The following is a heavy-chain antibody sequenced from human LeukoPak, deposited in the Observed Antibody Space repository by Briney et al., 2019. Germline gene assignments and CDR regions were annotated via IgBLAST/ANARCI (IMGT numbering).Heavy chain of an antibody. CDR3: ARMAGGAVADAFDI. J-gene: IGHJ3*02. CDR2: TYYRSKWYN. CDR1: GDSVSTNSAA. D-gene: IGHD6-19*01. Sequence: SQTLSLTCVISGDSVSTNSAAWNWIRQSPSSGLEWPGRTYYRSKWYNDYAVSVKSRITINPDTSKNQFSLQLNSVTPEDTAVYYCARMAGGAVADAFDIWGQGTMVTVSS. V-gene: IGHV6-1*01.